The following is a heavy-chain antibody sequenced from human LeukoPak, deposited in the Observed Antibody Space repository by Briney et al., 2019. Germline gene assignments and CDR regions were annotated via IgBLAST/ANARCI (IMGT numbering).Heavy chain of an antibody. J-gene: IGHJ6*03. D-gene: IGHD6-25*01. Sequence: SETLSLTYTVSGGSISSYYWSWIRQPPGKGLEWIGYIYTSGSTNYNPSLQRRVNISVDTSKNQFSLTLSSVTAADTAVYYCARQREYYYYMDVWGKGTTVTVSS. CDR1: GGSISSYY. CDR3: ARQREYYYYMDV. V-gene: IGHV4-4*09. CDR2: IYTSGST.